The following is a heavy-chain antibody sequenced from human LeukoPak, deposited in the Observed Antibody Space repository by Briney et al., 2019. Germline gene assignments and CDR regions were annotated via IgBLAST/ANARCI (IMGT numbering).Heavy chain of an antibody. J-gene: IGHJ3*02. CDR3: ARVLDWFRELPDDDAFDI. Sequence: PGGSLRLSCAASGFTFSSYWMSWVRQAPGKGLEWVANIKQDGSEKYYVDSVKGRFTISRDNSKNTLYLQMNSLRAEDTAVYYCARVLDWFRELPDDDAFDIWGQGTMVTVSS. CDR1: GFTFSSYW. D-gene: IGHD3-10*01. CDR2: IKQDGSEK. V-gene: IGHV3-7*01.